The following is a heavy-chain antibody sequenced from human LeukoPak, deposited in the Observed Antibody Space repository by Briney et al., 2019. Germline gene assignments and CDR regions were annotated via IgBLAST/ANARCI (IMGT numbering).Heavy chain of an antibody. CDR3: ARGWYYDFWSGYYRTPGEYFQH. CDR2: INHSGST. V-gene: IGHV4-34*01. J-gene: IGHJ1*01. CDR1: GGSFSGYY. Sequence: SATLSLTCAVYGGSFSGYYWSWIRQPPGKGLEWIGEINHSGSTNYNPSLKSRVTISVDTSKNQFSLKLSSVTAADTAVYYCARGWYYDFWSGYYRTPGEYFQHWGQGTLVTVSS. D-gene: IGHD3-3*01.